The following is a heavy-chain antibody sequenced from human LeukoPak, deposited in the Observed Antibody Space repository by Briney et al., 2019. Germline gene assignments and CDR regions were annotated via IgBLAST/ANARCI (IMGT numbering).Heavy chain of an antibody. CDR2: ISYEGGTQ. D-gene: IGHD3-10*01. CDR3: AKEGTPQVSTWYDL. V-gene: IGHV3-30*18. Sequence: SCKASGYTFTSYYMHWVRQAPGKGLEWVAVISYEGGTQHYADSVKGRFIISRDNPRNTLYLQMNILRTEDTAVYYCAKEGTPQVSTWYDLWGQGTQVIVSS. J-gene: IGHJ5*02. CDR1: GYTFTSYY.